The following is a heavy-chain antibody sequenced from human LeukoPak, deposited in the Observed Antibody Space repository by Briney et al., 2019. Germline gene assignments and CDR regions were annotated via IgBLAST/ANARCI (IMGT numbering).Heavy chain of an antibody. CDR2: INPNSGGT. D-gene: IGHD3-22*01. J-gene: IGHJ4*02. CDR1: GYTFTGYY. Sequence: ASVKVSCKASGYTFTGYYMHWVRQAPGQGLEWMGRINPNSGGTNYAQKFQGRVTMTRDTSISTAYMELSRLRSDDTAVYYCARVGRDCYDSSGHLKLWGQGTLVTVSS. V-gene: IGHV1-2*06. CDR3: ARVGRDCYDSSGHLKL.